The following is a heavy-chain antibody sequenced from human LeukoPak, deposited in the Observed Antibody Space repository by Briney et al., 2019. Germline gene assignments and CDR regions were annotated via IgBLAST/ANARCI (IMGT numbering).Heavy chain of an antibody. D-gene: IGHD3-10*01. V-gene: IGHV4-4*07. CDR1: GSSISSYY. CDR3: ARTYYGSRSYSYYYYMDV. Sequence: SETLSLTCTVSGSSISSYYWSWIRQPAGKGLEWIGRIYTSGSTNYTPSLTSRVTMSVDTAKNQFSLKLSSVTAADTAVYYCARTYYGSRSYSYYYYMDVWGKGTTVTISS. J-gene: IGHJ6*03. CDR2: IYTSGST.